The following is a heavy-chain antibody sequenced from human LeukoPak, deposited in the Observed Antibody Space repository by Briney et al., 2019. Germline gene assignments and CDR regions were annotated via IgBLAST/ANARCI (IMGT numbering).Heavy chain of an antibody. J-gene: IGHJ4*02. Sequence: GGSLRLSCAASGFTFTSHAMSWVRQAPEKGLEWVSSTSDSGDSTYYADSVKGRFTISRDNSKKTLYLQMNSLRAEDTAIYYGAKLIQIVGASDDDYWGQGTLVTVSS. CDR2: TSDSGDST. CDR3: AKLIQIVGASDDDY. CDR1: GFTFTSHA. D-gene: IGHD1-26*01. V-gene: IGHV3-23*01.